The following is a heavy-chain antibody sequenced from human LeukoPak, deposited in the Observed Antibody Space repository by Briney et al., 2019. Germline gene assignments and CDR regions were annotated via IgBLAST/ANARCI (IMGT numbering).Heavy chain of an antibody. CDR2: ISPNSGDT. V-gene: IGHV1-2*02. J-gene: IGHJ4*02. CDR3: ARDGSARSGNNNFYY. Sequence: ASVKVSCKTSGYGFTGYYMHWVRQAPGQGLEWMGWISPNSGDTNYAREFRGRVTMTRDTSISTAYMELSGLTSDDTAVYYCARDGSARSGNNNFYYWGQGTLVTVSS. D-gene: IGHD4-23*01. CDR1: GYGFTGYY.